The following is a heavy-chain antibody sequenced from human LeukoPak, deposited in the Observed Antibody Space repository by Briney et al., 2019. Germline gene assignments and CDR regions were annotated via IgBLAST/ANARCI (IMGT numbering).Heavy chain of an antibody. CDR3: ARAEHYYDSSGYFYYYYYMDV. D-gene: IGHD3-22*01. V-gene: IGHV3-74*01. CDR2: INSDGSST. CDR1: GFTFSSYE. Sequence: GGSLRLSCAASGFTFSSYEMNWVRQAPGKGLVWVSRINSDGSSTSYADSVKGRFTISRDNAKNTLYLQMNSLRAEDTAVYYCARAEHYYDSSGYFYYYYYMDVWGKGTTVTVSS. J-gene: IGHJ6*03.